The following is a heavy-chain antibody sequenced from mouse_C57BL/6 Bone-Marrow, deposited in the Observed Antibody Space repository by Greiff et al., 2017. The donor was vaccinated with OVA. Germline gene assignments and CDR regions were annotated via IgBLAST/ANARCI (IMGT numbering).Heavy chain of an antibody. CDR3: ARSGYYVGFAY. Sequence: VQLQQPGAELVMPGASVKLSCKASGYTFTSYWMHWVKQRPGQGLEWIGEIDPSDSYTNYNQKFKGKSTLTVDKSSSTAYMQLSSLTSEDSAVYYCARSGYYVGFAYWGQGTLVTVSA. D-gene: IGHD2-3*01. CDR1: GYTFTSYW. V-gene: IGHV1-69*01. CDR2: IDPSDSYT. J-gene: IGHJ3*01.